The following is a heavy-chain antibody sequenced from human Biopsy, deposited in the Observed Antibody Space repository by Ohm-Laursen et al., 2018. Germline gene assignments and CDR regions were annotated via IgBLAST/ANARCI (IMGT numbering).Heavy chain of an antibody. Sequence: ASVKVSCKASGYTFTTYYIHWVRQAPGQGLEWMGIINPGGNSTAYTQNFQGRVTVTWDTSTTTVYMELSSLRSEDTAVYYCVLASFDYWGQGTLVTVSS. CDR1: GYTFTTYY. CDR2: INPGGNST. CDR3: VLASFDY. J-gene: IGHJ4*02. V-gene: IGHV1-46*01.